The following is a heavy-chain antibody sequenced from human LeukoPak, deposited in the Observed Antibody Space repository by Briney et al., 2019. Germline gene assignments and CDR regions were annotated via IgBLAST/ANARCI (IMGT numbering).Heavy chain of an antibody. CDR2: ISGSGGGT. CDR3: AINGFDY. CDR1: GFTFSSYG. J-gene: IGHJ4*02. Sequence: GGTLRLSCAASGFTFSSYGMSWVCQAPGKGLEWVSAISGSGGGTSYADSVKGRFTISRDNSKNTLYLQMNSLRAEDTAVYYCAINGFDYWGQGTLVTVSS. V-gene: IGHV3-23*01.